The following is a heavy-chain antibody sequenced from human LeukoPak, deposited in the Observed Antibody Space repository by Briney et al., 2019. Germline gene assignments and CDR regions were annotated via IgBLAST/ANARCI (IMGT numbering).Heavy chain of an antibody. D-gene: IGHD3-10*01. CDR1: GFTFDDYT. CDR3: ASPGSGSTGQFDY. CDR2: ISSSSSYI. V-gene: IGHV3-21*01. J-gene: IGHJ4*02. Sequence: GGSLRLSCAASGFTFDDYTMHWVRQAPGKGLEWVSSISSSSSYIYYADSVKGRFTISRDNAKNSLYLQMNSLRAEDTAVYYCASPGSGSTGQFDYWGQGTLVTVSS.